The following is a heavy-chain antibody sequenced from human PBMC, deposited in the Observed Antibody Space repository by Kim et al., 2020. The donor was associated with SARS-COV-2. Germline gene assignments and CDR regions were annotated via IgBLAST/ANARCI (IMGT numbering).Heavy chain of an antibody. Sequence: SETLSLTCTVSGGSISSYYWSWIRQPPGKGLEWIGYIYYSGSTNYNPSLKSRVTISVDTSKNQFSLKLSSVTAADPAVYYCARAPRITMVRGVITWIDAFDIWGQGTMVTVSS. CDR3: ARAPRITMVRGVITWIDAFDI. J-gene: IGHJ3*02. V-gene: IGHV4-59*01. CDR1: GGSISSYY. D-gene: IGHD3-10*01. CDR2: IYYSGST.